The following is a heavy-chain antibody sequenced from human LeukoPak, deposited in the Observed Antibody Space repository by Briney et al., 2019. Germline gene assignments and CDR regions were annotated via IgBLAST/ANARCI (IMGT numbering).Heavy chain of an antibody. Sequence: TGGTLRLSCAASGFTFSSNAMSWVRQAPGQGLEWVSSISGSGGNTYYAESVKGRFTISRDNSKNTMYVEMNSLRAEHTAVYYCAKVGTTVTTYYCYYIDVWGIGTTVTISS. CDR3: AKVGTTVTTYYCYYIDV. CDR2: ISGSGGNT. V-gene: IGHV3-23*01. CDR1: GFTFSSNA. D-gene: IGHD4-17*01. J-gene: IGHJ6*03.